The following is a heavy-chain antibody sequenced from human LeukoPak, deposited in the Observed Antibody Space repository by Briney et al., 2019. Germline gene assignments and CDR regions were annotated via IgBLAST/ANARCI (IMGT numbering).Heavy chain of an antibody. Sequence: PGGSLRFSCAASGFTFSNAWMSWVRQAPGKGLEWVGRIKSKTDGGTTDYAAPVKGRFTISRDDSKNTLYLQMNSLKTEDTAVYYCTTVPDGSGSYYLPVWDWGQGILVTVSS. CDR1: GFTFSNAW. CDR2: IKSKTDGGTT. V-gene: IGHV3-15*01. J-gene: IGHJ4*02. D-gene: IGHD3-10*01. CDR3: TTVPDGSGSYYLPVWD.